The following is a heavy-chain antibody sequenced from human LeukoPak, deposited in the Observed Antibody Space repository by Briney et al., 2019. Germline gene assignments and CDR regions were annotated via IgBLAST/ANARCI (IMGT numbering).Heavy chain of an antibody. Sequence: SETLSLTCTVSGGSISSGGYYWSWIRQPPGKGLEWIGYIYHSGSTYYNPSLKSRVTISVDRSKNQFSLKLSSVTAADTAVYYCAKDPTYDYGDYGNWGQGTLVTVSS. CDR2: IYHSGST. CDR3: AKDPTYDYGDYGN. V-gene: IGHV4-30-2*01. D-gene: IGHD4-17*01. J-gene: IGHJ4*02. CDR1: GGSISSGGYY.